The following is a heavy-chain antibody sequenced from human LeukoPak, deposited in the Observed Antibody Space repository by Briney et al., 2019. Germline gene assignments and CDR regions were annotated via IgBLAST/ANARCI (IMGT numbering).Heavy chain of an antibody. Sequence: SETLSLTCAVYGGSFSGYYWSWIRQPPGKGLEWIGEINHRGSTNYNPSLKSRVTISVDTSKNQFSLKLSSVTAADTAVYYCARRLSRPTGKGGQWQPRGRYYYYMDVWGKGTTVTISS. CDR3: ARRLSRPTGKGGQWQPRGRYYYYMDV. J-gene: IGHJ6*03. CDR2: INHRGST. V-gene: IGHV4-34*01. D-gene: IGHD6-19*01. CDR1: GGSFSGYY.